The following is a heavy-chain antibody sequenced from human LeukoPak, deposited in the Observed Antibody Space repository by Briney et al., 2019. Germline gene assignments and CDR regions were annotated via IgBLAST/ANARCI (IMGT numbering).Heavy chain of an antibody. J-gene: IGHJ4*02. CDR1: GGSISSSSYY. D-gene: IGHD2/OR15-2a*01. Sequence: SETLSLTCTVSGGSISSSSYYWGWIRQPPGKGLEWIGSIYYSGSTYYNPSLKSRVTISIDTSKNQFSLKLNSVTAADTAVYFCARVDSTSWYPGGFDYWGQGTLVTVSS. CDR3: ARVDSTSWYPGGFDY. CDR2: IYYSGST. V-gene: IGHV4-39*07.